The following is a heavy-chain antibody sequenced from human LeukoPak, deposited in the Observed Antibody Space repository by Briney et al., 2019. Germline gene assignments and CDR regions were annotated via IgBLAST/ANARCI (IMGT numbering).Heavy chain of an antibody. V-gene: IGHV4-59*01. D-gene: IGHD6-13*01. CDR2: IYSSGST. CDR1: GGSISRYY. J-gene: IGHJ4*02. Sequence: SETLSLTCTVSGGSISRYYWSWIRQPPGKGLEWIGYIYSSGSTNYNPSLKSRVTISVDTSKNQFSMKLSSVTAADTAVYYCARGAAATYWGQGTLVTVSS. CDR3: ARGAAATY.